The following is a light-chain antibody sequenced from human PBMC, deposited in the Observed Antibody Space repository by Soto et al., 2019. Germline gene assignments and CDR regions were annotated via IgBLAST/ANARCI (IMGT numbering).Light chain of an antibody. CDR1: SSDVGGYNY. V-gene: IGLV2-14*01. CDR3: SSYTSSSTLV. Sequence: QSVLTQPASVSGSPGQSITISCTGTSSDVGGYNYVSWYQQHPGKAPKLMIYEVINRPSGVSNRFSGSKSGNTASLTISGLQAADEADYYCSSYTSSSTLVFGAGTKVTVL. J-gene: IGLJ1*01. CDR2: EVI.